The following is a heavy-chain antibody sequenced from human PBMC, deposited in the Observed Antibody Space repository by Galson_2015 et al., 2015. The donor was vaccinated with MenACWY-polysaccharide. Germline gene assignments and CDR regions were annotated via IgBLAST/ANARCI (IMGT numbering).Heavy chain of an antibody. D-gene: IGHD3-10*01. CDR1: GFSFSNYA. J-gene: IGHJ3*02. V-gene: IGHV3-23*01. CDR2: ISSSGSNT. CDR3: AKDPGGLAVLCTLTI. Sequence: SLRLSCAASGFSFSNYAMSWVRQAPGQGLEWVSGISSSGSNTYYADSVMGRFTISRDNSKNSLDLQMNSLRAEDTALYYCAKDPGGLAVLCTLTIWGHGTMVTVSS.